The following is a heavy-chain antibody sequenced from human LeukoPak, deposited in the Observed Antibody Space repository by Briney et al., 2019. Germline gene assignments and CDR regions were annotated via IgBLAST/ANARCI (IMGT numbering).Heavy chain of an antibody. CDR2: IYYSRST. Sequence: SETLSLTCTVSGGSISSRSYYWGWIRQPPGKGLERIGTIYYSRSTFYNPSLKSRVTISVDASNNLFSLKVNSVTAADPAVYYCARHPVGLRPLDCWGQGTLVTVSS. CDR3: ARHPVGLRPLDC. J-gene: IGHJ4*02. D-gene: IGHD4-17*01. CDR1: GGSISSRSYY. V-gene: IGHV4-39*01.